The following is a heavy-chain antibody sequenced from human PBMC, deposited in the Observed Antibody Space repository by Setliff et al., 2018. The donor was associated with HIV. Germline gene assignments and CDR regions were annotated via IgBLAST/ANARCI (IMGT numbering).Heavy chain of an antibody. J-gene: IGHJ4*02. CDR2: INAGNGDT. CDR3: ARSAYCSGGSCYSGAFDY. CDR1: GYTFSTYA. Sequence: TSVKVSCKASGYTFSTYALHWVRQAPGQRLEWMGWINAGNGDTKYSQKFQGRVTITRDTSASTAYMDVTSLRSEDTAVYYCARSAYCSGGSCYSGAFDYWGQGTLVTVS. D-gene: IGHD2-15*01. V-gene: IGHV1-3*01.